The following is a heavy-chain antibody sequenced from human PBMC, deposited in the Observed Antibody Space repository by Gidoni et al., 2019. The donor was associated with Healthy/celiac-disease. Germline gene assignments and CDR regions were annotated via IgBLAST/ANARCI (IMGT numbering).Heavy chain of an antibody. CDR3: AISSMHKERWFGDPQGPFDY. J-gene: IGHJ4*02. Sequence: QVQLVQSGAEVKKPGASVKVSCKASGYTFTGYYMHWVRQAPGQGLEWMGWINPNSGGTNYAQKFQGWVTMTRDTSISTAYMELSRLRSDDTAVYYCAISSMHKERWFGDPQGPFDYWGQGTLVTVSS. CDR2: INPNSGGT. CDR1: GYTFTGYY. D-gene: IGHD3-10*01. V-gene: IGHV1-2*04.